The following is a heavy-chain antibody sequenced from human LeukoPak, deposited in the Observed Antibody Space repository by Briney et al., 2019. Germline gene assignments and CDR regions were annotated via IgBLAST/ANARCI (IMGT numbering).Heavy chain of an antibody. Sequence: GGSLRLSCAASGFTFSTYTMNWVRQAPGKGLEWVSSISSSSSYIYYADAVKGRFTISRDNAKNSLCLQMNSLRAEDTAVYYCATGGLYSSGDYWGQGTLVTVSS. CDR2: ISSSSSYI. D-gene: IGHD6-19*01. J-gene: IGHJ4*02. CDR1: GFTFSTYT. CDR3: ATGGLYSSGDY. V-gene: IGHV3-21*01.